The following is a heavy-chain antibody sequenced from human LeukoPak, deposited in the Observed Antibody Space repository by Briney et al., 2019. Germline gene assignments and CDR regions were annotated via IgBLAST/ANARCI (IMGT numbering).Heavy chain of an antibody. CDR3: ASSTPFKYYDSSGYYPDVDY. CDR2: ISSSSSYI. J-gene: IGHJ4*02. Sequence: GGSLRLSCAASGFTFTSYSMNWVRQAPGKGLEWVSSISSSSSYIKYADSVKGRFTISRDNAKHSLYLQMNSMRAEDTDVYYCASSTPFKYYDSSGYYPDVDYWGQGTLVSVSS. CDR1: GFTFTSYS. V-gene: IGHV3-21*01. D-gene: IGHD3-22*01.